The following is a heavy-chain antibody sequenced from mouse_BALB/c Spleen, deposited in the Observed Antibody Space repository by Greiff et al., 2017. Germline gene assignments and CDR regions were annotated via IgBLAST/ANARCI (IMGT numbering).Heavy chain of an antibody. V-gene: IGHV1-9*01. Sequence: QVQLQQSGAELMKPGASVKISCKATGYTFSSYWIEWVKQRPGHGLEWIGEILPGSGSTNYNEKFKGKATFTADTSSNTAYMQLSSLTSEDSAVYYCARGFYYDYDGGRGPYAMDYWGQGTSVTVSS. D-gene: IGHD2-4*01. CDR1: GYTFSSYW. CDR2: ILPGSGST. CDR3: ARGFYYDYDGGRGPYAMDY. J-gene: IGHJ4*01.